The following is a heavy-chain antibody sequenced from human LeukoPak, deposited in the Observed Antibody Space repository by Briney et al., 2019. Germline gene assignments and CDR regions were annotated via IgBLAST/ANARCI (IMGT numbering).Heavy chain of an antibody. CDR3: ARSIARYNTPRIEY. V-gene: IGHV4-31*03. CDR2: IYYSGNT. J-gene: IGHJ4*02. D-gene: IGHD1-1*01. Sequence: SETLSLTCTVSGGSISSGGYYWNWIRQYPGKGLEWIGYIYYSGNTYYNPSLKSRVIISVDTSKNQFSLKLNSVTAADTAVYYCARSIARYNTPRIEYWGQGTLVTVSS. CDR1: GGSISSGGYY.